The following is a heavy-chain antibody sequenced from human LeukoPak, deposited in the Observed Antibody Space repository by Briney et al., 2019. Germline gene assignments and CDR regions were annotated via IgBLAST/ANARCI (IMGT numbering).Heavy chain of an antibody. J-gene: IGHJ3*02. CDR3: ARQVTMIVVDPDAFDI. CDR2: VDPTDSYT. V-gene: IGHV5-10-1*01. CDR1: GYSFTNYW. Sequence: GESLRISCKGSGYSFTNYWISWVRQMPGKALEWIGRVDPTDSYTNYSPSFQGHVAISVDKSISTAYLQWSSLKASDTAMYYCARQVTMIVVDPDAFDIWGQGTMVTVSS. D-gene: IGHD3-22*01.